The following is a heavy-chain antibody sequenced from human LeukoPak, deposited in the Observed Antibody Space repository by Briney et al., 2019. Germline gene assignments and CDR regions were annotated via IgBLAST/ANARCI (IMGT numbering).Heavy chain of an antibody. Sequence: ASVKVSCKASGYTFTSYYIVWVRQAPGQGLEWMGRIDPSGGSTSYAQKFQGRVTMTRGTSTSTVYMELSSLISEDTAVYYCARNSGSGFDYWDQGTLVTVSS. CDR2: IDPSGGST. J-gene: IGHJ4*02. V-gene: IGHV1-46*01. CDR3: ARNSGSGFDY. CDR1: GYTFTSYY. D-gene: IGHD2-15*01.